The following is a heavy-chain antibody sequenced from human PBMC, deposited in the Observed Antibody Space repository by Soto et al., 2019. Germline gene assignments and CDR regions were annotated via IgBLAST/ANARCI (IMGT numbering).Heavy chain of an antibody. J-gene: IGHJ4*02. V-gene: IGHV5-51*01. CDR3: ARLHDSRGYRFDY. CDR2: IYPGDSAT. CDR1: GYSFTTFW. Sequence: PGESLKISCKGSGYSFTTFWIGWVRQMPDKGLEWMGIIYPGDSATRYSPSFQGRVTISADKSISTAYLQWSSLKASDTAMYYCARLHDSRGYRFDYWGQGTLVIVS. D-gene: IGHD3-22*01.